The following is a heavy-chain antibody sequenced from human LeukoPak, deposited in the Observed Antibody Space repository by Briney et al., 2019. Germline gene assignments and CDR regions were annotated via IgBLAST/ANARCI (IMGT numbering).Heavy chain of an antibody. V-gene: IGHV4-39*07. D-gene: IGHD3-3*01. CDR3: ARVITIFGVVIRDYFDY. Sequence: SETLSLTCTVSGGSISSSSYYWGWIRQPPGKGLEWIGSIYYSGSTYYNPSLKSRVTISVDTSKNQFSLKLSSVTAADMAVYYCARVITIFGVVIRDYFDYWGQGTLVTVSS. J-gene: IGHJ4*02. CDR2: IYYSGST. CDR1: GGSISSSSYY.